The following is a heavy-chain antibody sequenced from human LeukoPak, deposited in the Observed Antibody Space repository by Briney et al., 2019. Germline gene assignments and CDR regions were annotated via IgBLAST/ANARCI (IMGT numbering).Heavy chain of an antibody. D-gene: IGHD3-22*01. V-gene: IGHV3-48*04. CDR3: ARDQRNTVYYYDSSGYLD. CDR2: ISSSSSTI. Sequence: GGSLRLSCAASGFTFSSYSMNWVRQAPGKGLEWVSYISSSSSTIYYADSVKGRFTISRDNAKNSLYLQMNSLRAEDTAVYYCARDQRNTVYYYDSSGYLDWGQGTLVTVSS. CDR1: GFTFSSYS. J-gene: IGHJ4*02.